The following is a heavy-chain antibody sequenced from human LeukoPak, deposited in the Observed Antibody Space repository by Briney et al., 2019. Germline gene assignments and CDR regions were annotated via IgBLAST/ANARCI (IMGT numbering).Heavy chain of an antibody. J-gene: IGHJ4*02. CDR3: ARHVHVSMIVVILSDYFDY. Sequence: SETLSLTCTVSGGSISSGSYYWSWIRQPAGKGLEWIGRIYTSGSTNYNPSLKSRVTISVDTSKNQFSLRLSSVTAADTAVYYCARHVHVSMIVVILSDYFDYWGRGTLVSVSS. CDR2: IYTSGST. CDR1: GGSISSGSYY. D-gene: IGHD3-22*01. V-gene: IGHV4-61*02.